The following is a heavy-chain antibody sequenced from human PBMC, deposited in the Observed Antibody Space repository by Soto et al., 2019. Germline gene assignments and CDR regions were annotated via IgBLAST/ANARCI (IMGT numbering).Heavy chain of an antibody. CDR3: AREHSSGWYYYYYGMDV. V-gene: IGHV3-21*01. D-gene: IGHD6-19*01. J-gene: IGHJ6*02. CDR2: ISSSSSYI. Sequence: KGLEWVSSISSSSSYIYYADSVKGRFTSSRDNAKNALYLQMNSLRAEDTAVYYCAREHSSGWYYYYYGMDVWGQGTTVTVSS.